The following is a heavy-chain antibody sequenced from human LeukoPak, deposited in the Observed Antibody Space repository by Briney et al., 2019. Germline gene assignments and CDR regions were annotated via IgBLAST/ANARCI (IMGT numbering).Heavy chain of an antibody. V-gene: IGHV5-51*01. Sequence: GESLKISCQGSEYNFATYWIGWVRQMPGKGLEWMGIIYPGDSDTRYSPSFQGQVTISADKSISTAYLQWSSLKASDTAMYYCARFRISNWNDGSYFDYRGQGTLVTVSS. CDR1: EYNFATYW. D-gene: IGHD1-20*01. CDR3: ARFRISNWNDGSYFDY. CDR2: IYPGDSDT. J-gene: IGHJ4*02.